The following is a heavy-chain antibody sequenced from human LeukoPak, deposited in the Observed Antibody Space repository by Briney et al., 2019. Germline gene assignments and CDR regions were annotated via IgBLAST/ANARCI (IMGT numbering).Heavy chain of an antibody. CDR1: GYTFTSYA. CDR2: INAGNGNT. CDR3: ARDLDSSREDV. J-gene: IGHJ6*02. D-gene: IGHD3-22*01. Sequence: ASVKVSCTASGYTFTSYAMHWVRQAPGQRLEWMGWINAGNGNTKYSQKFQGRVTITRDTSASTVYMELSSLRSEDTAVYYCARDLDSSREDVWGQGTTVTVSS. V-gene: IGHV1-3*01.